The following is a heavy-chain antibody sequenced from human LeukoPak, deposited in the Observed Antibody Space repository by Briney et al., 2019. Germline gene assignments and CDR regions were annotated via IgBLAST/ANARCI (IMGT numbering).Heavy chain of an antibody. CDR2: ISYGGSNK. V-gene: IGHV3-30*18. J-gene: IGHJ3*02. CDR1: GFTVSSNY. D-gene: IGHD3-10*01. Sequence: PGGSLRLSCAASGFTVSSNYMSWVRQAPGKGLEWVAVISYGGSNKYYADSVKGRFTISRDNSKNTLYLQMNSLRAEDTAVYYCAKDVARFGELPPYDAFDIWGQGTMVTVSS. CDR3: AKDVARFGELPPYDAFDI.